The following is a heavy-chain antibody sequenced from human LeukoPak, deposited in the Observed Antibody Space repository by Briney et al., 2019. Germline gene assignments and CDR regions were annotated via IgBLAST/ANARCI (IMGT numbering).Heavy chain of an antibody. CDR2: INHSGST. CDR3: ARRRVSYYMDV. CDR1: GGSFSGYY. Sequence: SETLSLTCAVYGGSFSGYYWSWIRQPPGKGLEWIGEINHSGSTNYNPSLKSRVTISVDTSKNQFSLKLSSVTAADTAVYYCARRRVSYYMDVWAKGPRSPSP. J-gene: IGHJ6*03. D-gene: IGHD3-10*01. V-gene: IGHV4-34*01.